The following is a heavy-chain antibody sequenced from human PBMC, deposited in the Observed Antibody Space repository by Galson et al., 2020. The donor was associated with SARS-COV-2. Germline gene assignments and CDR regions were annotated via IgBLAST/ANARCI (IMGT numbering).Heavy chain of an antibody. CDR2: ISAYNGNT. Sequence: ASVKVSCKTSGYTFTNFGVSWVRQAPGQGLEWMGWISAYNGNTKYAQKFQGRVTMTTDTSTRTVHLELRSLRSDDTAVYYCARDGNRIQDYYYNAMDVWGQGTTVTVSS. J-gene: IGHJ6*02. CDR3: ARDGNRIQDYYYNAMDV. CDR1: GYTFTNFG. D-gene: IGHD5-18*01. V-gene: IGHV1-18*01.